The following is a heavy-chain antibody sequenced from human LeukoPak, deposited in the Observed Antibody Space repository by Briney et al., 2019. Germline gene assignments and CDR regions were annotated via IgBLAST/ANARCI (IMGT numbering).Heavy chain of an antibody. CDR1: GFTFSSYW. V-gene: IGHV3-7*01. CDR2: IKDDGREQ. CDR3: ARDPYYDAFDM. Sequence: GGSLRLSCAASGFTFSSYWMSWVRQAPGKGLEWVANIKDDGREQYYLDSVKGRFIISRDNAKNLVFLQMNSLRVEDTAVYYCARDPYYDAFDMWGQGTVVIVSS. J-gene: IGHJ3*02. D-gene: IGHD1-26*01.